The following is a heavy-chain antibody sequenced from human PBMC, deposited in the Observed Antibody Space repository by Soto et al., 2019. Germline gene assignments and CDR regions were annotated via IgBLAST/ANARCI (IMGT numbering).Heavy chain of an antibody. V-gene: IGHV4-34*01. CDR1: GGSFSGYY. CDR3: ATLSTGDWWDY. D-gene: IGHD7-27*01. CDR2: INHSGST. Sequence: SETLSLTCAVYGGSFSGYYWSWICQPPGKGLEWIGEINHSGSTNYNPSLKSRVTISVDTSKNQFSLKLSSVTAADTAVYYCATLSTGDWWDYWGQGTLVTVSS. J-gene: IGHJ4*02.